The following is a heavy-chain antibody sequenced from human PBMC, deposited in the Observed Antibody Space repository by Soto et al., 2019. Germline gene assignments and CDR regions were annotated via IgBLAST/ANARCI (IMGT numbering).Heavy chain of an antibody. CDR1: SYTFTSYG. D-gene: IGHD3-10*01. J-gene: IGHJ6*03. V-gene: IGHV1-18*01. CDR2: ISAYNGNT. Sequence: QVQLVQSGAEVKKPGASVKVSCKASSYTFTSYGISWVRQAPGQGLEWMGWISAYNGNTNYAQKLQGRVTMTTDTSTSTAYMELRSLRSDDTAVYYCARLTYYYGSGSYSPPSPRYYYYYYMDVWGKGTTVTVS. CDR3: ARLTYYYGSGSYSPPSPRYYYYYYMDV.